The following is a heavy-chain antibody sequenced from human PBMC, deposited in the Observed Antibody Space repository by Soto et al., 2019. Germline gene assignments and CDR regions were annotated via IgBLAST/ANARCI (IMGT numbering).Heavy chain of an antibody. CDR2: INAGNGNT. J-gene: IGHJ4*01. V-gene: IGHV1-3*01. CDR1: GYTFTNHA. D-gene: IGHD1-26*01. CDR3: ATDSWVRGSNKWDFDY. Sequence: QVQLVQSGAEVKKPGASVNVSCKASGYTFTNHARYWVRQAPGQRLEWMGWINAGNGNTKYSQTFQGRVTLTRDTSASTAYMELSSLRSEDTAVYYCATDSWVRGSNKWDFDYWGQGTRVTVSS.